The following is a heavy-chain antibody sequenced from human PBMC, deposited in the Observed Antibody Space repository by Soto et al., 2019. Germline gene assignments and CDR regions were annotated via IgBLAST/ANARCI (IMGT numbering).Heavy chain of an antibody. CDR1: GFTFSSYG. Sequence: QVQLVESGGGVVQPGRSLRLSCAASGFTFSSYGMHWVRQAPGKGLEWVAVISYDGSNKYYADSVKGRFTISRDNSKNTLYLQMNSLRAEDTAVYYCAKDYVVVKGGFGEFSHDYWGQGTLVTVSS. CDR2: ISYDGSNK. J-gene: IGHJ4*02. CDR3: AKDYVVVKGGFGEFSHDY. D-gene: IGHD3-22*01. V-gene: IGHV3-30*18.